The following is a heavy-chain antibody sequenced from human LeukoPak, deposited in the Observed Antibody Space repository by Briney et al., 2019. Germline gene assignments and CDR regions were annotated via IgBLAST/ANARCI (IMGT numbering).Heavy chain of an antibody. CDR2: INGDGSST. D-gene: IGHD5-18*01. CDR1: GFAFNTYW. CDR3: ARDKGYSIDQ. J-gene: IGHJ5*02. V-gene: IGHV3-74*01. Sequence: GGSLRLSCAPSGFAFNTYWIHWGRQPPGTGLVWVSRINGDGSSTSYADFVKGRFTISRDNAKNTLYLQMNSLRAEETAIYYCARDKGYSIDQWGQGTLVTVSS.